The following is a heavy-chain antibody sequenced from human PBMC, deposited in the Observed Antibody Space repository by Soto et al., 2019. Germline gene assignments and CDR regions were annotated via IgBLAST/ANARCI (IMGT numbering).Heavy chain of an antibody. Sequence: GGSLRLSCAASGFTFSSYGMHWVRQAPGKGLEWVAVIWYDGSNKYYADSVKGRFTISRDNSKNTLYLQMNSLRAEDTAVYYCARDPDCSGGSCYSFDFWAQGTLVTVSS. CDR3: ARDPDCSGGSCYSFDF. CDR1: GFTFSSYG. V-gene: IGHV3-33*01. CDR2: IWYDGSNK. J-gene: IGHJ4*02. D-gene: IGHD2-15*01.